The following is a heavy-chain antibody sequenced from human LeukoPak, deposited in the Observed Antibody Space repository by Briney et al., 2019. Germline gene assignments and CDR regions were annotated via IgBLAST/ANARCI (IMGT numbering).Heavy chain of an antibody. J-gene: IGHJ4*02. CDR1: EFTFSSYW. CDR3: ARAQTDSGYGGYCDY. CDR2: IKQDGSDK. Sequence: GGSLRLSCAASEFTFSSYWMSWVRQAPGKGLEWVAIIKQDGSDKYYVDSVKGRFTISRDNAKNSLYLQMNSLRAEDTAVYYCARAQTDSGYGGYCDYWGQGTQVTVS. D-gene: IGHD5-12*01. V-gene: IGHV3-7*01.